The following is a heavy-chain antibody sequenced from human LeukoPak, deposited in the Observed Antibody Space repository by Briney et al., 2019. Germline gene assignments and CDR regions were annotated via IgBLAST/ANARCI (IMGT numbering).Heavy chain of an antibody. D-gene: IGHD6-19*01. CDR2: ISAYNGNT. Sequence: EASVTVSCKASGYTFTGYGISWVRQAPGQGLEWMGWISAYNGNTNYAQKPQGRVTMTTDTSTSTAYMELRSLRSDDTAVYYCARAYSSGWYPSFDYWGQGTLVTVSS. CDR3: ARAYSSGWYPSFDY. V-gene: IGHV1-18*01. CDR1: GYTFTGYG. J-gene: IGHJ4*02.